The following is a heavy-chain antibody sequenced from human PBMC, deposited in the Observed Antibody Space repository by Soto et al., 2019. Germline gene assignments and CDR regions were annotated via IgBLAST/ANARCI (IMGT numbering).Heavy chain of an antibody. D-gene: IGHD2-15*01. Sequence: QVQLVQSGAEVKKPGSSVKVSCKASGGTFSSYAISWVRQAPGQGLEWMGGIIPIFGTTNYGQKFQGRVTITADESTSTAYMELSSLRSEDTAMYYCARVVTVVKSFHYWYFDLWGRGTLVTVSS. V-gene: IGHV1-69*12. CDR2: IIPIFGTT. CDR1: GGTFSSYA. CDR3: ARVVTVVKSFHYWYFDL. J-gene: IGHJ2*01.